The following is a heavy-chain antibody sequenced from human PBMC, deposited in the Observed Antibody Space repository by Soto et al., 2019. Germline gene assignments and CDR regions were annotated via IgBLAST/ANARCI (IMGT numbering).Heavy chain of an antibody. CDR2: SYPGGST. V-gene: IGHV4-4*07. CDR1: GGSISSYY. CDR3: ARANVGPPGGGSWIMPFDF. D-gene: IGHD2-15*01. J-gene: IGHJ4*02. Sequence: VKLQESGPGLVKPSETLSLTCTVSGGSISSYYWSWIRQSAGQGLQWIARSYPGGSTNYNPSLPSRVTTSADTSTNQFSLRLTSVTAADTAVYYCARANVGPPGGGSWIMPFDFWGQGTLVTVSS.